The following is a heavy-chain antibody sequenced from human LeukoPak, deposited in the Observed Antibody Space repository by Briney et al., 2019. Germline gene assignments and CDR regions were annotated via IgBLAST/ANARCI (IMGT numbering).Heavy chain of an antibody. D-gene: IGHD3-16*02. Sequence: SGGSLRLSCAASGFTFSSYGMHWVRQAPGKGLEWVAFIRYDGSNKYYADSVKGRFTISRDNSKNTLYPQMNSLRAEDTAVYYCAKDGTYDYVWGSYRPSDYWGQGTLVTVSS. J-gene: IGHJ4*02. CDR1: GFTFSSYG. V-gene: IGHV3-30*02. CDR2: IRYDGSNK. CDR3: AKDGTYDYVWGSYRPSDY.